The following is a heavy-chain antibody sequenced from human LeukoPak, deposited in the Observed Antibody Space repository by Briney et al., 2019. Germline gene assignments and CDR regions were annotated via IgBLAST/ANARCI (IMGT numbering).Heavy chain of an antibody. CDR2: IYSGGST. Sequence: GGSLRLSCAASGFTVSSNYMSWVRQAPGKGLEWVSVIYSGGSTYYADSVKGRFTISRDNSKNTLYLQMNSLRAEDTAVYYCARASQLWSAYDYWGQGTPVTVSS. V-gene: IGHV3-66*01. J-gene: IGHJ4*02. CDR1: GFTVSSNY. CDR3: ARASQLWSAYDY. D-gene: IGHD5-18*01.